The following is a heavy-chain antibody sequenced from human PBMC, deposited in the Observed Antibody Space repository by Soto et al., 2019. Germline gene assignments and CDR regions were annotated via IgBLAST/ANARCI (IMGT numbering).Heavy chain of an antibody. CDR1: GYTFTSYG. V-gene: IGHV1-18*01. CDR2: ISAYNGNT. J-gene: IGHJ3*02. CDR3: ARVEDYDILTGSFDAFDI. D-gene: IGHD3-9*01. Sequence: QVQLVQSGAEVKKPGASVKVSCKDSGYTFTSYGISWVRQAPGQGLEWMGWISAYNGNTIYGQKLQGRVTMTTDTSTSTAYMELRSLRSDDPAVYYCARVEDYDILTGSFDAFDIWGQGTMVTVSS.